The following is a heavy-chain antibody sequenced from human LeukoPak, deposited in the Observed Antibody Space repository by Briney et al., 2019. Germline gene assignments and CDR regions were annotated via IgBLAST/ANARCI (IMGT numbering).Heavy chain of an antibody. D-gene: IGHD3-22*01. CDR1: GLTLSSYG. Sequence: GGSLRLSRAASGLTLSSYGMHGVRQAPGKGLEGVAVISYDGSNKYYADSVKGRFTISRDNSKNTLYLQMNSLRAEDTAVYYCAKDYHYYYDSSGYYDYWGQGTLVTVSS. CDR2: ISYDGSNK. CDR3: AKDYHYYYDSSGYYDY. J-gene: IGHJ4*02. V-gene: IGHV3-30*18.